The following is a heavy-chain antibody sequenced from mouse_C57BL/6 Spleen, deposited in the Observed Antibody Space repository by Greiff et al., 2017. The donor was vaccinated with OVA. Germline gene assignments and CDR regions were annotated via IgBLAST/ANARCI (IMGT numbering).Heavy chain of an antibody. CDR1: GYTFTSYW. CDR3: TYYYGSSRYFDV. D-gene: IGHD1-1*01. V-gene: IGHV1-50*01. CDR2: IDPSDSYT. Sequence: QVQLQQSGAELVKPGASVKLSCKASGYTFTSYWMQWVKQRPGQGLEWIGEIDPSDSYTNYNQKFKGKATLTVDTSSSTAYMQLSSLTSEDSAVYYCTYYYGSSRYFDVWGTGTTVTVSS. J-gene: IGHJ1*03.